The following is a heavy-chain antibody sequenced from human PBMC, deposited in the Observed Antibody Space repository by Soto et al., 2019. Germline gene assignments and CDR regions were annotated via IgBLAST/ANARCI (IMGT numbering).Heavy chain of an antibody. D-gene: IGHD3-10*01. Sequence: SETLSLTCSVSCGSISTSSYFWGWIRQPPGKGLEWVGAVHYSGSANYRSSLQSRVTISVDTSQNQFSLRLRSVTAADTAVYYCARDRGMHYWGQGTLVTVSS. CDR1: CGSISTSSYF. J-gene: IGHJ4*02. V-gene: IGHV4-39*02. CDR3: ARDRGMHY. CDR2: VHYSGSA.